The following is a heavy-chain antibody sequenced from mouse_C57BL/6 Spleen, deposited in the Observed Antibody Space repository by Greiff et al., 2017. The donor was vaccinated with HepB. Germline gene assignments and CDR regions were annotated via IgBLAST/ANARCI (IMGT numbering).Heavy chain of an antibody. CDR2: ISSGSSTI. D-gene: IGHD2-4*01. CDR3: ARPYDYDGAY. CDR1: GFTFSDYG. J-gene: IGHJ3*01. Sequence: DVQLVESGGGLVKPGGSLKLSCAASGFTFSDYGMHWVRQAPEKGLEWVAYISSGSSTIYYADTVKGRFTISRDNAKNTLFLQMTSLRSEDTAMYYCARPYDYDGAYWGQGTLVTVSA. V-gene: IGHV5-17*01.